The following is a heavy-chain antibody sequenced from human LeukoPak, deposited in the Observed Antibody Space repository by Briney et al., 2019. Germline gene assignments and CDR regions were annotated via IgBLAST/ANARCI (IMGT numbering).Heavy chain of an antibody. Sequence: PSETLSLTCTVSGGSISSYDGSWIRQPAGKGLEWIGRIYTSGSTNYNPSLKSRVTMSVDTSKNQFSLKLSSVTAADTAVYYCARDGGYCSGGSCYSLSSFWFDPWGQGTLVTVSS. D-gene: IGHD2-15*01. V-gene: IGHV4-4*07. CDR1: GGSISSYD. CDR2: IYTSGST. J-gene: IGHJ5*02. CDR3: ARDGGYCSGGSCYSLSSFWFDP.